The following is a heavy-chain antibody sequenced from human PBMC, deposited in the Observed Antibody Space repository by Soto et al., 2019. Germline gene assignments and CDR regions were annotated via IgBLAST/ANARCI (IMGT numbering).Heavy chain of an antibody. Sequence: GGSLRLSCAASGFTFSSYSMNWVRQAPGKGLEWVSSISSSSSYIYYADSVKGRFTISRDNAKNSLYLQTNSLRAEDTAVYYCARDWAVTYYYYGMDVWGQGTTVTVSS. V-gene: IGHV3-21*01. J-gene: IGHJ6*02. CDR2: ISSSSSYI. D-gene: IGHD6-19*01. CDR1: GFTFSSYS. CDR3: ARDWAVTYYYYGMDV.